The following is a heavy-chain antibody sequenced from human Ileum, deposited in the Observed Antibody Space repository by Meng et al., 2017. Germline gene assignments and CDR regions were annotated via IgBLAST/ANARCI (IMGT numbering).Heavy chain of an antibody. CDR2: IYQVGST. Sequence: HLQLQESGSGLVTSSQTLSLTCTVSGGSISSSAYSWTWIRQPPGKGLEWIGYIYQVGSTNYNPSLKSRVIMSVDTSANRFSLNLNSVTAADTAVYFCARGAYLGSGYYFDYWGQGALVTVSS. J-gene: IGHJ4*02. D-gene: IGHD3-10*01. CDR3: ARGAYLGSGYYFDY. CDR1: GGSISSSAYS. V-gene: IGHV4-30-2*05.